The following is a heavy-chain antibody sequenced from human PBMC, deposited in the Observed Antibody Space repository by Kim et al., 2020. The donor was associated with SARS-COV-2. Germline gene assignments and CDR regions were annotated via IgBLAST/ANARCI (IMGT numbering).Heavy chain of an antibody. J-gene: IGHJ6*01. CDR3: TRSSWNYYYYGKDV. CDR2: IETNTDGGTT. Sequence: GGSLRLSCVASGFTFSDSWMSWVRRAPGKGLEWVGRIETNTDGGTTDYAAPVKGRFTISRDDSKNILYLQMNSLKTEDTAVYYCTRSSWNYYYYGKDVWG. CDR1: GFTFSDSW. V-gene: IGHV3-15*04. D-gene: IGHD6-19*01.